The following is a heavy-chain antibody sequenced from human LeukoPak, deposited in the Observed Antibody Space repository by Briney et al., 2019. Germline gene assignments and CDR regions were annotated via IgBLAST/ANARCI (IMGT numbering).Heavy chain of an antibody. CDR2: ITSSSSYI. V-gene: IGHV3-21*01. D-gene: IGHD3-10*01. CDR3: ATDLIHYYASGAKT. CDR1: GFTLSSYS. Sequence: PGGSLRPSCEASGFTLSSYSMNWVRQAPGKGLEWVSSITSSSSYIYYADSVKGRFTISRDNAKNSLYLQMNSLRAEDTAVYYCATDLIHYYASGAKTWGQGTLVTVSS. J-gene: IGHJ5*02.